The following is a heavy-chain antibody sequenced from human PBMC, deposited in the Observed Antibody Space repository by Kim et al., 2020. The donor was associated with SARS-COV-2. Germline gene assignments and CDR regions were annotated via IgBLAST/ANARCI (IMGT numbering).Heavy chain of an antibody. CDR3: ARHDWPYWIAVATTERGWFDP. D-gene: IGHD6-19*01. CDR2: IYYSGST. J-gene: IGHJ5*02. CDR1: GGSISSYY. Sequence: SETLSLTCTVSGGSISSYYWSWIRQPPGKGLEWIGYIYYSGSTNYNPSLKSRVTISVDTSKNQFSLKLSSVTAADTAVYYCARHDWPYWIAVATTERGWFDPWGQGTLVTVSS. V-gene: IGHV4-59*08.